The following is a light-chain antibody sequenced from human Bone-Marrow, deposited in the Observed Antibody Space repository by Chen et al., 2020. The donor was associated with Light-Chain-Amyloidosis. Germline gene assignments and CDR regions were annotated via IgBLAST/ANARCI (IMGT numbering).Light chain of an antibody. CDR3: QSYQGSSQGV. J-gene: IGLJ3*02. CDR1: SGSIATNY. CDR2: EYD. Sequence: FMLTQPPSVSSSPGKTVIISCTRSSGSIATNYVQWYQQRPGSSPTTVIYEYDQRPSGVPDRFSGSIDRSSNSASLTISGLKTEDEADYYCQSYQGSSQGVFGGGTKLTVL. V-gene: IGLV6-57*01.